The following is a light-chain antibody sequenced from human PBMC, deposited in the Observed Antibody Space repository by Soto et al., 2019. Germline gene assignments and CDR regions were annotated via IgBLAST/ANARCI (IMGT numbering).Light chain of an antibody. Sequence: QSVLTQPASVSGSPGQSITISCTGTSSDIGTYNYVSWYLQHPGKAPKLLIYEVTNRPSGVSARFSGSKSGNAASLTISGLQAADEADYYCSSYTSTNSWVFGGGTQLTVL. J-gene: IGLJ3*02. CDR1: SSDIGTYNY. CDR3: SSYTSTNSWV. CDR2: EVT. V-gene: IGLV2-14*01.